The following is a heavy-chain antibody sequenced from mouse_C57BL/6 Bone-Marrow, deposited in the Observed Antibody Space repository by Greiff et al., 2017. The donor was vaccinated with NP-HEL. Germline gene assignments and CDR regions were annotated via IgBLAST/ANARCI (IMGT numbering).Heavy chain of an antibody. CDR2: INPNNGGT. J-gene: IGHJ3*01. Sequence: VQLQQSGPELVKPGASVKMSCKASGYTFTDYNMHWVKQSHGKSLEWIGYINPNNGGTSYNQKFKGKATLTVNKSSSTAYMELRSLTSEDSAVYYCASHYYGSSPGFAYWGQGTLVTVSA. CDR3: ASHYYGSSPGFAY. V-gene: IGHV1-22*01. CDR1: GYTFTDYN. D-gene: IGHD1-1*01.